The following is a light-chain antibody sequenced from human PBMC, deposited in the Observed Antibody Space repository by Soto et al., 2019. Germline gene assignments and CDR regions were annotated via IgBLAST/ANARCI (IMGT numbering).Light chain of an antibody. CDR1: SSDVGGYKY. CDR3: SSYTSSVNYV. J-gene: IGLJ1*01. CDR2: DVS. Sequence: QSVLTQPASVSGSPGQSITISCTGTSSDVGGYKYVSWYQQHPGKAPKLMIYDVSNRPSGVSNRFSGYKSGNTAFLTISGVQAEDEADYYCSSYTSSVNYVFGTGTKVTVL. V-gene: IGLV2-14*03.